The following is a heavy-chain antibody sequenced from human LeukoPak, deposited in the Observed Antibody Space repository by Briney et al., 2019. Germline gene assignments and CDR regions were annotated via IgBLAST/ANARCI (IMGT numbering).Heavy chain of an antibody. Sequence: SETLSLTCTDSGGSISSSSYYWGWIRQPPGKGLEWIGSIYYSGSTYYNPSLKSRVTISVDTSKNQFSLKLSSVTAADTAVYYCAGEGYYGSGSHFDYWGQGTLVTVSS. CDR2: IYYSGST. V-gene: IGHV4-39*07. CDR3: AGEGYYGSGSHFDY. J-gene: IGHJ4*02. CDR1: GGSISSSSYY. D-gene: IGHD3-10*01.